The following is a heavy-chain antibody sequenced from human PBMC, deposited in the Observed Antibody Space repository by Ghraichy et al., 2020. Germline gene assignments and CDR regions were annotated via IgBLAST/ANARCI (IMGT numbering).Heavy chain of an antibody. Sequence: SETLSLTCAVYGGSFSGYYWSWIRQPPGKGLEWIGEINHSGSTNYNPSLKSRVTISVDTSKNQFSLKLSYVTAAETAVYYCASGRSLVYYYYGSGSYCFDYWGQGTLVTVSS. CDR3: ASGRSLVYYYYGSGSYCFDY. V-gene: IGHV4-34*01. D-gene: IGHD3-10*01. CDR2: INHSGST. J-gene: IGHJ4*02. CDR1: GGSFSGYY.